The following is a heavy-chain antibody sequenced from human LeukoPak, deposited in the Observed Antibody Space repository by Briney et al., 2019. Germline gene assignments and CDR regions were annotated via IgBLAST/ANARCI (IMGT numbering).Heavy chain of an antibody. CDR2: ISSSSSTI. Sequence: GGSLRLSCAASGFTFSSYSMNWVRQAPGKGLEWVSYISSSSSTIYYADSVKGRFTISRDNAKNSLYLQMNSLTAEGTAVYYCARDGYSSGWYDTGVDYWGQGTLVTVSS. CDR1: GFTFSSYS. J-gene: IGHJ4*02. D-gene: IGHD6-19*01. V-gene: IGHV3-48*01. CDR3: ARDGYSSGWYDTGVDY.